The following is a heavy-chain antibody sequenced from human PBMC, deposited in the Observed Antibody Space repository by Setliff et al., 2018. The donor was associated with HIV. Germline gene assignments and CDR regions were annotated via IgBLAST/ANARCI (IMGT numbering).Heavy chain of an antibody. CDR1: GASIGSSHYY. CDR2: IYYNGSP. D-gene: IGHD5-18*01. CDR3: ARHCGYSPGQICYYYLDI. V-gene: IGHV4-39*01. Sequence: SETMSLTCSVSGASIGSSHYYWGWIRQPPGKGLEWVVSIYYNGSPFYNPSLKSRVTISVDTSKNQFSLILSSVTAADTAVYYCARHCGYSPGQICYYYLDIWGKGTTVTVS. J-gene: IGHJ6*03.